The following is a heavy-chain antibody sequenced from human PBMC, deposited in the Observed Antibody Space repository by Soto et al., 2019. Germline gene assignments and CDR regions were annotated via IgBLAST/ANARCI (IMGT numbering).Heavy chain of an antibody. CDR1: GGTLSSYV. D-gene: IGHD2-15*01. Sequence: SVKVSCKAFGGTLSSYVISRVRQAPGQGLEWMGGIIPIFGTTTYGEKFQGRVTITADESTSTTYMELSSLKSEDTAVYYCARDPRQDCSGETCYYSWGQGTLVTVSS. CDR2: IIPIFGTT. V-gene: IGHV1-69*13. J-gene: IGHJ4*02. CDR3: ARDPRQDCSGETCYYS.